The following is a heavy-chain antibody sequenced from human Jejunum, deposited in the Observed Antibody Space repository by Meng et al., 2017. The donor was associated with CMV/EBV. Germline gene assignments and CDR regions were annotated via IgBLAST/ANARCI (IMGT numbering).Heavy chain of an antibody. D-gene: IGHD2-2*03. CDR3: ARDIGDCVSTTCYYFDS. CDR2: ISNSGSYV. Sequence: FTFSDYSMSWVRQAPGKGLEWVSSISNSGSYVYYADSVKGRFTISRDNSKNSLSLQMNSLRAEDTAVYYCARDIGDCVSTTCYYFDSWGQGALVTVSS. J-gene: IGHJ4*02. V-gene: IGHV3-21*01. CDR1: FTFSDYS.